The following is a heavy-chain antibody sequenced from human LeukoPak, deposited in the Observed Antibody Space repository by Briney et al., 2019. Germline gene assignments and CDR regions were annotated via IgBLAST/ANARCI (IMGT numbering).Heavy chain of an antibody. CDR1: GGSISSYY. V-gene: IGHV4-59*01. CDR2: IYYSGST. D-gene: IGHD3-3*01. Sequence: PSETLSLTCTVSGGSISSYYWSWIRQPPGEGLEWIGYIYYSGSTNYNPSLKSRVTVSVDTSKNQFSLKLSSVTAADTAVYYCARAEYDFWSGYSNYYYYGMDVWGQGTTVTVSS. J-gene: IGHJ6*02. CDR3: ARAEYDFWSGYSNYYYYGMDV.